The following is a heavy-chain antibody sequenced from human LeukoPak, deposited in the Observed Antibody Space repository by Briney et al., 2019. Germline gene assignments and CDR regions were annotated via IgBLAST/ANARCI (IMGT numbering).Heavy chain of an antibody. CDR1: GFTFSSYA. CDR2: ISWNSGSI. Sequence: SGGSLRLSCAASGFTFSSYAMHWVRQAPGKGLEWVSGISWNSGSIGYADSVKGRFTISRDNAKNSLYLQMNSLRAEDTALYYCAKVRGPSSSGYEGYFDYWGQGTLVTVSS. D-gene: IGHD6-25*01. CDR3: AKVRGPSSSGYEGYFDY. V-gene: IGHV3-9*01. J-gene: IGHJ4*02.